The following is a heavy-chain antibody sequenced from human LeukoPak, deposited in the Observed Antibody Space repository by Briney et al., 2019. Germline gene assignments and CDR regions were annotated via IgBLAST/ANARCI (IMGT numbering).Heavy chain of an antibody. J-gene: IGHJ4*02. V-gene: IGHV3-30*04. D-gene: IGHD1-26*01. CDR2: ISYDGSNK. Sequence: PGGSLRLPCAASGFTFSSYAMHWVHQAPGKGLEWVAVISYDGSNKYYADSVKGRFTISRDNSKNTLYLQMNSLRAEDTALYYCARVGTGSYYSYIDYWGQGTLVTVSS. CDR3: ARVGTGSYYSYIDY. CDR1: GFTFSSYA.